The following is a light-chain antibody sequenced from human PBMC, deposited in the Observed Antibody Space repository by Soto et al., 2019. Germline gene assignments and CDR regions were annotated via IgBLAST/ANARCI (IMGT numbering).Light chain of an antibody. V-gene: IGLV3-21*02. Sequence: SYELAQPPSVSVAPGQPARLTCGGDKIGDKSVHWYQQKPGQAPVMVVYDDYDRPSGIPERFSGSNSGNTATLTISGVEAGDEADYYCQVWDSSADRVAVFGGGTKLTFL. CDR2: DDY. CDR3: QVWDSSADRVAV. CDR1: KIGDKS. J-gene: IGLJ2*01.